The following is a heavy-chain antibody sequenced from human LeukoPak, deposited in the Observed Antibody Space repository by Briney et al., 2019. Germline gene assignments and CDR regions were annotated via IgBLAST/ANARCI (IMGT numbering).Heavy chain of an antibody. CDR1: GYTFTSYA. CDR2: SNDSTGNT. J-gene: IGHJ4*02. D-gene: IGHD5-12*01. Sequence: ASGKVSRKASGYTFTSYAIHWVREAPGQSLEWMGWSNDSTGNTKDSQKFQGRVTISSDTSASTAYMQLSSLSSEDSAVYYCAREGGAWILWGQGTLVTVSS. CDR3: AREGGAWIL. V-gene: IGHV1-3*01.